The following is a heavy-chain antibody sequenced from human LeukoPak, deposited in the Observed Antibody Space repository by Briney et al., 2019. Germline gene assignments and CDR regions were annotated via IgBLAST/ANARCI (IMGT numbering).Heavy chain of an antibody. V-gene: IGHV4-38-2*02. D-gene: IGHD2-15*01. Sequence: SETLSLTCAVSGYSISSGYYWGWIRQPPGKGLEGIGSIYHSGSTYYNPSLKSRVTISVDTSKNQFSLKLSSVTAADTAVYYCAREVPYCSGGSCYSDAFDIWGQGTMVTVSS. CDR2: IYHSGST. CDR1: GYSISSGYY. J-gene: IGHJ3*02. CDR3: AREVPYCSGGSCYSDAFDI.